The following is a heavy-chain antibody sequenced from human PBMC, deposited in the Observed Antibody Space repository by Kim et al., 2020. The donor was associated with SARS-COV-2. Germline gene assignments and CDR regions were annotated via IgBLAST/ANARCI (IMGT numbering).Heavy chain of an antibody. V-gene: IGHV4-39*01. CDR3: ARPIGSGWLDY. Sequence: TYYNPALKSRVTIAVDTSKIQFSLKLSSVTAADTAVYYCARPIGSGWLDYWGQGTLVTVSS. CDR2: T. J-gene: IGHJ4*02. D-gene: IGHD6-19*01.